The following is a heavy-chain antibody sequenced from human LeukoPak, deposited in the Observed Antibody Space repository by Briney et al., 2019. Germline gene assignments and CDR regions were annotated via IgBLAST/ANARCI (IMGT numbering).Heavy chain of an antibody. D-gene: IGHD6-13*01. J-gene: IGHJ4*02. Sequence: GGSLRLACAASGFTFSSYSMNWVRQAPGKGLEWVSSISSSSSYIYYADSVKGRFTISRDNAKNSLYLQMNSLRAEDTAVYYCARDGAAKSLPFFDYWGQGTLVTVSS. CDR1: GFTFSSYS. CDR3: ARDGAAKSLPFFDY. CDR2: ISSSSSYI. V-gene: IGHV3-21*01.